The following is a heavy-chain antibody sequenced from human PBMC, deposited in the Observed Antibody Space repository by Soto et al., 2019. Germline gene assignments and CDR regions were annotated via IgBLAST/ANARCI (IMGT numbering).Heavy chain of an antibody. CDR1: GFTVSSNY. CDR3: ATAKLLLPWLFDY. CDR2: IYSGGST. J-gene: IGHJ4*02. V-gene: IGHV3-66*01. D-gene: IGHD2-15*01. Sequence: GSLRLSCAASGFTVSSNYMSWVRQAPGKGLEWVSVIYSGGSTYYADSVKGRFIISRDDSKNTPFLQMNSLRAEDTAVYYCATAKLLLPWLFDYWGQGTLVTVSS.